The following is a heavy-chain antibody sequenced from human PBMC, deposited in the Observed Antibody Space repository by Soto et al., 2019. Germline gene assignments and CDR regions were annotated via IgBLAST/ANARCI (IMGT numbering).Heavy chain of an antibody. V-gene: IGHV4-4*07. CDR3: ARGMTPPGAPAWYYFDS. CDR1: GASITGTSY. D-gene: IGHD2-8*02. J-gene: IGHJ4*02. Sequence: NPSETLSLTCTVSGASITGTSYCSWIRQPAGKGLEWIGRFSLSGTTNYNPSLRSRVTMSADVSKNQFSLRLTSVTAADTALYYCARGMTPPGAPAWYYFDSWGQGTLVTVSS. CDR2: FSLSGTT.